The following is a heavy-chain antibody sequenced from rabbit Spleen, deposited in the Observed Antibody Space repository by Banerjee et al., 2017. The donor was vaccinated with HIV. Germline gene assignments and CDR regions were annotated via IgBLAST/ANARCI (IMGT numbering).Heavy chain of an antibody. Sequence: QEQLEESGGDLVKPGASLTLTCTASGFSFSSYYYMCWVRQAPGKGLEWIGCIYVGSGGTYYASWAKGRFTITRTTSLNTVTLQLNSLTAADTATYFCARGSATMTMVITGYYLNLWGPGTLVTVS. CDR1: GFSFSSYYY. CDR2: IYVGSGGT. V-gene: IGHV1S45*01. D-gene: IGHD2-1*01. J-gene: IGHJ4*01. CDR3: ARGSATMTMVITGYYLNL.